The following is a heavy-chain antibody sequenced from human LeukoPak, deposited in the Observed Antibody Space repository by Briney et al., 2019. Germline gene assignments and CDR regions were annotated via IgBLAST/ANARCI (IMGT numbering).Heavy chain of an antibody. D-gene: IGHD3-22*01. J-gene: IGHJ4*02. CDR3: AKDRPNYYDSSGHYYRRNGDY. Sequence: GGSLRLSCAASGFTFSSYAMSWVRQAPGKGLEWVSSITSSGGSTYYAGSVKGQFTISRDNSKNTVYLQMSSLRAEDTAVYYCAKDRPNYYDSSGHYYRRNGDYWGQGTLVTVSS. CDR2: ITSSGGST. V-gene: IGHV3-23*01. CDR1: GFTFSSYA.